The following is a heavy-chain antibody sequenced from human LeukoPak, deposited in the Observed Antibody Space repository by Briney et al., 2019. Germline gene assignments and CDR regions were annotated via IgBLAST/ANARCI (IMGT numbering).Heavy chain of an antibody. CDR3: AVTATPGHYFDY. Sequence: PSETLSLTCTVSGGSISSSSYYWGWIRQPPEKGLEWIGSIYNSGSTYYNPSLRSRVTISVDTSKNQFSLKLSSLTAADTAVYYCAVTATPGHYFDYWGQGSLVTVSS. V-gene: IGHV4-39*01. CDR2: IYNSGST. D-gene: IGHD2-15*01. J-gene: IGHJ4*02. CDR1: GGSISSSSYY.